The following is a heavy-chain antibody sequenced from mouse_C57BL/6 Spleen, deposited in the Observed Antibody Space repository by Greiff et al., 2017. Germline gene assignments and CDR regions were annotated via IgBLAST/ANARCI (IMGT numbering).Heavy chain of an antibody. J-gene: IGHJ3*01. CDR1: GYSITSGYY. V-gene: IGHV3-6*01. CDR2: ISYDGSN. Sequence: EVQLQESGPGLVKPSQSLSLTCSVTGYSITSGYYWNWIRQFPGNKLEWMGYISYDGSNNYNPSLKNRISITRDTSKNQFFLKLHSVTTEDTATYYCARDYYGSSFFAYWGQGTLVTVSA. CDR3: ARDYYGSSFFAY. D-gene: IGHD1-1*01.